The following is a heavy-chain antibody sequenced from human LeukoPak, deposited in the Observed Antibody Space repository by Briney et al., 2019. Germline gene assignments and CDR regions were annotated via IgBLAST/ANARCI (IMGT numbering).Heavy chain of an antibody. CDR2: ISAYNGNT. CDR3: ARDVGITVADSFDP. J-gene: IGHJ5*02. V-gene: IGHV1-18*01. CDR1: GYTFTSYG. Sequence: ASVKVSCKASGYTFTSYGISWVRQAPGQGLEWMGWISAYNGNTNYAQKLQGRVTMTTDTSTSTVYMEVRGLRSDDTAMYYCARDVGITVADSFDPWGQGTLDTVSS. D-gene: IGHD6-13*01.